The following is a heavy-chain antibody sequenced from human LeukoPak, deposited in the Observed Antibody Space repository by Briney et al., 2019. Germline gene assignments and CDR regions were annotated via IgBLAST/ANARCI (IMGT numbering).Heavy chain of an antibody. CDR1: GGSISSYY. V-gene: IGHV4-59*08. D-gene: IGHD3-22*01. CDR2: IYYSGST. CDR3: ARLSYYYDSSESDI. Sequence: SETLSLTCTVSGGSISSYYWTWIRQPPGRGLEWIGYIYYSGSTKYNPSLKNRVTISVDTSKNQFSLNLTSVTAADTAIYYCARLSYYYDSSESDIWSQGTMVTVSS. J-gene: IGHJ3*02.